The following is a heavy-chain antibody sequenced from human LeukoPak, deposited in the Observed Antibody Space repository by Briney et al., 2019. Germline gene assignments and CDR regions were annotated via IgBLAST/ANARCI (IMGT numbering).Heavy chain of an antibody. J-gene: IGHJ4*02. V-gene: IGHV5-51*01. CDR2: IYPGDSGT. D-gene: IGHD3-3*01. Sequence: GESLRISCKGSGYSFTSYWIGWVRQMPGKGLEWMGIIYPGDSGTRYSPSFQGQVTISADKSISTAYLQWSSLKASDTAMYYCARHEGRIRDYDFWSGQFDYWGQGTLVTVSS. CDR3: ARHEGRIRDYDFWSGQFDY. CDR1: GYSFTSYW.